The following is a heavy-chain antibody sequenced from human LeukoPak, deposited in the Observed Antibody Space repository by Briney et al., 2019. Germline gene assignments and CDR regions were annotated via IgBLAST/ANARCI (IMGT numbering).Heavy chain of an antibody. CDR3: ARDQGGSYDY. CDR2: INAGNGNT. D-gene: IGHD1-26*01. Sequence: ASVKVSCKASGYTFTSYGISWVRQAPGQRLEWMGWINAGNGNTKYSQKFQGRVTITRDTSASTAYMELSSLRSEDTAVYYCARDQGGSYDYWGQGTLVTVSS. J-gene: IGHJ4*02. V-gene: IGHV1-3*01. CDR1: GYTFTSYG.